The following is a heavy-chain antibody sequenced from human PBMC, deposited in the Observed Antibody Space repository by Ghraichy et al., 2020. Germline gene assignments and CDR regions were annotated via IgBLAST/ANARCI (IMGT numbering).Heavy chain of an antibody. V-gene: IGHV1-46*01. D-gene: IGHD3-3*01. CDR2: INPSGGST. CDR3: ARDLLDDFWSGEFDP. Sequence: ASVKVSCKASGYTFTSYYMHWVRQAPGQGLEWMGIINPSGGSTSYAQKFQGRVTMTRDTSTSTVYMELSSLRSEDTAVYYCARDLLDDFWSGEFDPWGQGTLVTVSS. CDR1: GYTFTSYY. J-gene: IGHJ5*02.